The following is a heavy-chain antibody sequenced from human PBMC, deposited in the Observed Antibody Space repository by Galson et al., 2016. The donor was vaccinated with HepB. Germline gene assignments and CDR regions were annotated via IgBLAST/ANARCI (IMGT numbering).Heavy chain of an antibody. CDR2: INPDESEK. CDR1: GFTFGAYW. Sequence: SLRLSCAASGFTFGAYWMSWVRQAPGKGLEWVANINPDESEKHYVDSVRGRFAISRDNAKKSLFLQMNSLRAEDTAMYYCARGGKIAVLVAATWGQGTLVTVSS. CDR3: ARGGKIAVLVAAT. J-gene: IGHJ4*02. D-gene: IGHD2-15*01. V-gene: IGHV3-7*01.